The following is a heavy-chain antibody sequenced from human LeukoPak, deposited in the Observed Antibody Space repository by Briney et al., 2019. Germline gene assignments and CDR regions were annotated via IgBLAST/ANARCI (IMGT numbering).Heavy chain of an antibody. Sequence: SETLSLTCTVSGGSITSGDYYWSWIRQPPGKGLEWIGYIYYSGSTYYKPTLKSRVTISVDTSKNQFSLKLSSVTAADTAVYYCVRGRGDGGYTIFDNWGQGTLVTVS. V-gene: IGHV4-30-4*01. CDR3: VRGRGDGGYTIFDN. D-gene: IGHD5-24*01. CDR2: IYYSGST. J-gene: IGHJ4*02. CDR1: GGSITSGDYY.